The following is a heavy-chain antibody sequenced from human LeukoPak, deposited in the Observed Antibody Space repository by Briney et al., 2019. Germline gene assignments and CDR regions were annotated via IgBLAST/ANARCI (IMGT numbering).Heavy chain of an antibody. CDR3: ARDNISAAASHRMDV. Sequence: ASVKVSCKASGYTFTSYYMHWVRQAPGQGLEWMGLINPSGGSTSFAQKFQGRATMTRDTSTSTVYMELSSLRSEDTAVYYCARDNISAAASHRMDVWGKGTTVTISS. CDR2: INPSGGST. CDR1: GYTFTSYY. J-gene: IGHJ6*03. D-gene: IGHD6-13*01. V-gene: IGHV1-46*01.